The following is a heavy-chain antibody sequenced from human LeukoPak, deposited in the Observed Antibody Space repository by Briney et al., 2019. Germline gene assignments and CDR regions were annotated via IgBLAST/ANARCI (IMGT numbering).Heavy chain of an antibody. CDR2: IYPGDSDT. J-gene: IGHJ6*02. CDR1: GYSFTSYW. Sequence: GESLKISCKGSGYSFTSYWIGWARQMPGKGLEWMGIIYPGDSDTRYSPSFQGQVTISADKSISTAYLQWSSLKASDTAMYYCARHNGVDTGYYGMDVWGQGTTATVSS. D-gene: IGHD5-18*01. CDR3: ARHNGVDTGYYGMDV. V-gene: IGHV5-51*01.